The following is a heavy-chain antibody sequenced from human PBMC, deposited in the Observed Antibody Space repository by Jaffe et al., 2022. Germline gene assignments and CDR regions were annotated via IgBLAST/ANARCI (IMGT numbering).Heavy chain of an antibody. CDR1: GGSISSGSYY. Sequence: QVQLQESGPGLVKPSQTLSLTCTVSGGSISSGSYYWSWIRQPAGKGLEWIGRIYTSGSTNYNPSLKSRVTISVDTSKNQFSLKLSSVTAADTAVYYCARDRLAIAAAGYFDYWGQGTLVTVSS. D-gene: IGHD6-13*01. CDR3: ARDRLAIAAAGYFDY. J-gene: IGHJ4*02. V-gene: IGHV4-61*02. CDR2: IYTSGST.